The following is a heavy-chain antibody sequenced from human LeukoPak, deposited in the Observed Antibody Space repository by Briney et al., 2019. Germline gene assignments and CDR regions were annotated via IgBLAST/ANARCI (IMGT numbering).Heavy chain of an antibody. J-gene: IGHJ4*02. CDR1: GYSFTCYW. D-gene: IGHD3-10*01. V-gene: IGHV5-51*01. CDR2: IYPGDSDT. CDR3: ARHLYYYASGSYYPDY. Sequence: ESLKISCKGSGYSFTCYWIGWVRQMPGKGLEWTGIIYPGDSDTRYSPSFQGQVTISADKSISTAYLQWSSLKASDTAMYYCARHLYYYASGSYYPDYWGQGTLVTVSS.